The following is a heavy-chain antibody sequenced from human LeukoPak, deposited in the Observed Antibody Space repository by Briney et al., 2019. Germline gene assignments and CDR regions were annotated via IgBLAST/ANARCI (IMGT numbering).Heavy chain of an antibody. CDR1: GYTFTSYD. Sequence: ASVKVSCKASGYTFTSYDINWVRQATGQGLEWMGWMNPHSDNTGYAQKFQGRVTMTRNTSISTAYMELSSLRSEDTAVYYCARASYGDGSFDYWGQGTLVTVSS. CDR3: ARASYGDGSFDY. J-gene: IGHJ4*02. D-gene: IGHD4-17*01. V-gene: IGHV1-8*01. CDR2: MNPHSDNT.